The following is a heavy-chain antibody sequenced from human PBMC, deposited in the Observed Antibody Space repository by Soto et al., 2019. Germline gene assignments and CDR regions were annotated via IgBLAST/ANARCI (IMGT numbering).Heavy chain of an antibody. Sequence: SETLSLTCAVYGGSFSGYYWSWIRQPPGKGLEWIGEINHSGGTNYNPSLKSRVTISVDTSRNQFSLKLSSVTAADTAVYYCATVGSQPYYYYDSSGFRNWFDPWGKGTLVTVSS. V-gene: IGHV4-34*01. J-gene: IGHJ5*02. CDR2: INHSGGT. CDR3: ATVGSQPYYYYDSSGFRNWFDP. D-gene: IGHD3-22*01. CDR1: GGSFSGYY.